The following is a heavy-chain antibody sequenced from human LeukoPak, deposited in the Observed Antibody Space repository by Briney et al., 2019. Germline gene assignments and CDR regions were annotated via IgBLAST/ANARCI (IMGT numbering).Heavy chain of an antibody. CDR3: ARDLYYGSGSYYNAYWFDP. CDR2: INPNSGGT. V-gene: IGHV1-2*02. CDR1: GYTFTGYY. J-gene: IGHJ5*02. Sequence: ASVKVSCKASGYTFTGYYMYWVRQAPGQGLEWMGWINPNSGGTNYAQKFQGRVTMTRVTSINTAYMELSRLRSDDTAVYYCARDLYYGSGSYYNAYWFDPWGQGTLVTVSS. D-gene: IGHD3-10*01.